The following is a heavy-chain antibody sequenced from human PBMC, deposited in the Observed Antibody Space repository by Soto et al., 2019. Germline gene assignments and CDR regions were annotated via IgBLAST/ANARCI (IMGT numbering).Heavy chain of an antibody. V-gene: IGHV3-21*01. J-gene: IGHJ5*02. CDR2: ISSSSSYI. CDR3: AREGTEQVVPAAKTRWFDP. D-gene: IGHD2-2*01. Sequence: EVQLVESGGGLVKPGGSLRLSCAASGFTFSSYSMNWVRQAPGKGLEWVSPISSSSSYIYYADSVKGRFTISRDNAKNSLYLQMNSLRAEDTAVYYCAREGTEQVVPAAKTRWFDPWGQGTLVTVSS. CDR1: GFTFSSYS.